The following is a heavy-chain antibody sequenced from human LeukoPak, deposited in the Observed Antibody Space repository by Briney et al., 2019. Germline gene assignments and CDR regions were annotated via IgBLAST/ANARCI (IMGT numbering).Heavy chain of an antibody. D-gene: IGHD6-13*01. CDR3: ARVAAAGTTQFDY. Sequence: GGSLRLSCAASGFTFSDYYMSWIRQAPGKGLEWVSYISSSSSYTNYADSVKGRFTISRDNAKNSLYLQMNSLRAEDTAVYYCARVAAAGTTQFDYWGQGTLVTVSS. CDR2: ISSSSSYT. V-gene: IGHV3-11*05. J-gene: IGHJ4*02. CDR1: GFTFSDYY.